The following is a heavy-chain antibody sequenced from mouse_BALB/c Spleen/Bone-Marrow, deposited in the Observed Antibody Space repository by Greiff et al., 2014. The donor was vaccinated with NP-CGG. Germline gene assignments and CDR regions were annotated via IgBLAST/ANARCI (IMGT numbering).Heavy chain of an antibody. CDR2: IHPSDSET. Sequence: QVQLKESGAELVRPGASVKLSCRASDYSFTSYWVNWVKQRPGQGLEWIGMIHPSDSETRLNQKFKDKATLTVDKSSSTAYMQPSSPTSEDSAVYYCARGGYDGWYFDVWGAGTTVTVSS. CDR1: DYSFTSYW. J-gene: IGHJ1*01. CDR3: ARGGYDGWYFDV. V-gene: IGHV1-74*01. D-gene: IGHD2-2*01.